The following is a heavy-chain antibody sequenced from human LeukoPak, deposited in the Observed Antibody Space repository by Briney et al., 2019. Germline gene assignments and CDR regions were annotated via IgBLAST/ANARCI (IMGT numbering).Heavy chain of an antibody. CDR1: GFTFSDYY. D-gene: IGHD2-21*02. CDR3: AKALLGVVVTAINY. CDR2: INSSGNTI. Sequence: PGGSLTLSCAASGFTFSDYYMSWIRQAPGKGLEWISYINSSGNTIYYADSVKGRCTISRDNAKNSLYLQMNSLRAEDTAVYYCAKALLGVVVTAINYWGQGTMVTVSS. J-gene: IGHJ3*01. V-gene: IGHV3-11*01.